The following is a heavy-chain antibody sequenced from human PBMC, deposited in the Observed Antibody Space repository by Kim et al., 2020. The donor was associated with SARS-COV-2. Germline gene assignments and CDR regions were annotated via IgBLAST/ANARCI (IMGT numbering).Heavy chain of an antibody. CDR2: ISAYNGNT. CDR1: GYTFTSYG. Sequence: ASVKVSCKASGYTFTSYGISWVRQAPGQGLEWMGWISAYNGNTNYAQKLQGRVTMTTDTSTSTAYMELRRLRSDDAAVYYCARVATPGGADYWGQGTLVTVSS. D-gene: IGHD2-21*01. J-gene: IGHJ4*02. V-gene: IGHV1-18*04. CDR3: ARVATPGGADY.